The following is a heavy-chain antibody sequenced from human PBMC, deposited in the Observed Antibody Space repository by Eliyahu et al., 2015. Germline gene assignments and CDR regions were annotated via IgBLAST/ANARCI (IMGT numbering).Heavy chain of an antibody. CDR3: TRGARYFDL. CDR1: GFTFSSQW. CDR2: INADGGST. J-gene: IGHJ2*01. Sequence: EVQLVESGGGLXQPGXSXRXXCAASGFTFSSQWMDWVRQAPGKVPVWVSRINADGGSTTYADSVKGRFTISRDNAKNTLYLQMSGLRVEDTAVYYCTRGARYFDLWGRGTLVTVTS. V-gene: IGHV3-74*01.